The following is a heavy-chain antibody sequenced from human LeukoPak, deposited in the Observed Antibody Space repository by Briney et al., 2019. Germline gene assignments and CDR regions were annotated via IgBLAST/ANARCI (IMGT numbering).Heavy chain of an antibody. Sequence: PSETLSLTCAVYGGSSSGYYWSWIRQPPGKGLEWIGYIYYSGSTNYNPSLKSRVTISVDTSKNQFSLKLSSVTAADTAVYYCARGLSRDYGDPARTIDYWGQGTLVTVSS. CDR3: ARGLSRDYGDPARTIDY. V-gene: IGHV4-59*01. D-gene: IGHD4-17*01. CDR1: GGSSSGYY. CDR2: IYYSGST. J-gene: IGHJ4*02.